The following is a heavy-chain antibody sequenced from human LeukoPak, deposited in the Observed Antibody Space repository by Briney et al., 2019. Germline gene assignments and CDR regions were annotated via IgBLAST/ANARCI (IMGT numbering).Heavy chain of an antibody. V-gene: IGHV3-15*01. Sequence: GGSLRLSCAASGFTFSNAWMSWVRQAPGKGLEWVGRIKSKTDGGTTDYAAPVKGRFTISRDDSKNTLYLQMNSLKTEDTAVYYCTTLPYIVGATVRWGQGTLVTVSS. CDR3: TTLPYIVGATVR. J-gene: IGHJ4*02. D-gene: IGHD1-26*01. CDR2: IKSKTDGGTT. CDR1: GFTFSNAW.